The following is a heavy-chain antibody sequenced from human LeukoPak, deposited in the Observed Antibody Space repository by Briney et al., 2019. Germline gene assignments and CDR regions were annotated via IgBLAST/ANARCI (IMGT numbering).Heavy chain of an antibody. CDR3: ARGHRKGEVAFDY. J-gene: IGHJ4*02. Sequence: SVKVSCKASGGTFSSYAISWVRQAPGQGLEWMGGIIPIFGTANYAQKFQGRATITADESTSTAYMELSSLRSEDTAVYYCARGHRKGEVAFDYWGQGTLVTVSS. D-gene: IGHD5-12*01. CDR1: GGTFSSYA. V-gene: IGHV1-69*13. CDR2: IIPIFGTA.